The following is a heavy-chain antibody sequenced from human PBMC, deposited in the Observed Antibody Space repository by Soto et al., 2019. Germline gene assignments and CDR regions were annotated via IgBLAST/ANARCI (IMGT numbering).Heavy chain of an antibody. CDR3: TSPLVLRSFDWSTNGRLDAFDI. J-gene: IGHJ3*02. CDR2: IRSKAYGGTT. D-gene: IGHD3-9*01. V-gene: IGHV3-49*03. CDR1: GFTFGDYA. Sequence: PGGSLRLSCTPSGFTFGDYAMSWFRQAPGKGLEWVGFIRSKAYGGTTEYAASVKGRFTISRDDSKSIAYLQMNSLKTEDTAVYYCTSPLVLRSFDWSTNGRLDAFDIWGQGTMVTVSS.